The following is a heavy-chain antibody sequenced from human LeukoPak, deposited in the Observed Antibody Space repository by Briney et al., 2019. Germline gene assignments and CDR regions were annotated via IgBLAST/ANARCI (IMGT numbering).Heavy chain of an antibody. D-gene: IGHD1/OR15-1a*01. J-gene: IGHJ4*02. Sequence: GGSLRLSCAASGFTFSSYAMSWVRQAPGKGLEWVSAISGSGGSTYYADSVKGRFTISRDNSKNTLYLQMNRLRAEDTAVYYCAKRSLTGAKEWALSNYWGQGTLVTVSS. CDR3: AKRSLTGAKEWALSNY. CDR1: GFTFSSYA. V-gene: IGHV3-23*01. CDR2: ISGSGGST.